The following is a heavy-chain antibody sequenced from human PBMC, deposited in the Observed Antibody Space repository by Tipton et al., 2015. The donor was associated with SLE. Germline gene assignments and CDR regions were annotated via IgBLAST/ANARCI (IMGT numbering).Heavy chain of an antibody. V-gene: IGHV3-53*04. CDR1: GFTVSSNY. Sequence: QLVQSGGGLVQPGGSLRLSCAAPGFTVSSNYMSWVRQAPGKGLEWVSVIYSGGSTYYADSVKGRFTISRHNSKNTLYLQMNSLRAEDTAVYYCARDLFGSRNYWGQGTLVTVSS. J-gene: IGHJ4*02. CDR2: IYSGGST. CDR3: ARDLFGSRNY. D-gene: IGHD3-10*01.